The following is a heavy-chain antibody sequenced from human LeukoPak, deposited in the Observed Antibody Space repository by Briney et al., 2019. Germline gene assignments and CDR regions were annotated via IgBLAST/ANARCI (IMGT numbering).Heavy chain of an antibody. CDR1: GFTFSSYS. CDR2: ISSSSSYI. D-gene: IGHD6-6*01. J-gene: IGHJ4*02. V-gene: IGHV3-21*01. CDR3: ARGDIAARPAGY. Sequence: PGGSLRLSCAASGFTFSSYSMNWVHQAPGKGLEWVSSISSSSSYIYYADSVKGRFTISRDNAKNSLYLQMNSLRAEDTAVYYCARGDIAARPAGYWGQGTLVTVSS.